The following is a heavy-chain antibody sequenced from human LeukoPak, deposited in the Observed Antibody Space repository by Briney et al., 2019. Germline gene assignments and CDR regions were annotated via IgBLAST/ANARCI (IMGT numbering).Heavy chain of an antibody. V-gene: IGHV1-8*02. CDR2: MNPNSGNT. Sequence: ASVKVSCKASGYTSTSYYMHWVRQAPGQGLEWMGWMNPNSGNTGYAQKFQGRVTMTRNTSISTAYMELSSLRSEDTAVYYCARGEKIAAAEWFDPWGQGTLVTVSS. J-gene: IGHJ5*02. D-gene: IGHD6-13*01. CDR1: GYTSTSYY. CDR3: ARGEKIAAAEWFDP.